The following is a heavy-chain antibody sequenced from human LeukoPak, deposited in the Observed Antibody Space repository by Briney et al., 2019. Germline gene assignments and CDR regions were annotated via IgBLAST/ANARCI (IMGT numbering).Heavy chain of an antibody. CDR1: GFTFSNYS. J-gene: IGHJ5*02. CDR3: VRDLTIVGVAQVHH. CDR2: ISTNSGTI. D-gene: IGHD1-26*01. V-gene: IGHV3-48*01. Sequence: GGSLRLSCAASGFTFSNYSMNWVRQAPGKGLEWISYISTNSGTIWYADSVKGRFSISRDNAKNSLFLHMNSLRAEDTAVYYCVRDLTIVGVAQVHHWGQGTLVTVSS.